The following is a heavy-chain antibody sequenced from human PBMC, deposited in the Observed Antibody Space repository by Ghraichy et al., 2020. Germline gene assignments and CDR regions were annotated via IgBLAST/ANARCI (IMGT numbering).Heavy chain of an antibody. V-gene: IGHV1-58*01. D-gene: IGHD3-10*01. J-gene: IGHJ4*02. CDR3: AAFYYYGSGSYYPLDY. Sequence: SVKVSCKASGLTFSASAVHWVRQARGQRLEWIGWIVLGSGYTNYAQMFQERVFITRDMSTGTAYMELSSLRSEDTAVYYCAAFYYYGSGSYYPLDYWGQGTLVTVS. CDR2: IVLGSGYT. CDR1: GLTFSASA.